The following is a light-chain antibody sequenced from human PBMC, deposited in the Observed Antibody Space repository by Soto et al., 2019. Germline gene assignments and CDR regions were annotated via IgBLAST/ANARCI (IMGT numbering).Light chain of an antibody. J-gene: IGKJ1*01. CDR2: DAS. CDR3: KQYGSSSWT. Sequence: EIVLTQSPATLSLSTGERTTLSCGASQSVSSSYLACYQQKPGLTPRLLIYDASSRATGIQDRFSGSGSGTEFTITICRLDPEDFAVYYCKQYGSSSWTFGQGTKVYIK. V-gene: IGKV3D-20*01. CDR1: QSVSSSY.